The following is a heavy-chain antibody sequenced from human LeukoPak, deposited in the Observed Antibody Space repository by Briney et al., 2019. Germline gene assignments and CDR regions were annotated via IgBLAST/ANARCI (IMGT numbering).Heavy chain of an antibody. D-gene: IGHD3-10*01. J-gene: IGHJ4*02. CDR3: AKVPSMVRGVIIGY. V-gene: IGHV3-23*01. CDR1: EFTFSSYA. CDR2: ISGSGGST. Sequence: GGSLRLSCAASEFTFSSYAMSWVRQAPGKGLEWVSAISGSGGSTYYADSVKGRFTISRDNSKNTLYLQMNSLRAEDTAVYYCAKVPSMVRGVIIGYWGQGTLVTVSS.